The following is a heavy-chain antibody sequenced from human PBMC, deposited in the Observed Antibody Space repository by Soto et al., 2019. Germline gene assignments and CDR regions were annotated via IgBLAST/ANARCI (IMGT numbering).Heavy chain of an antibody. CDR2: ISPNGGST. D-gene: IGHD3-10*01. CDR1: GFSFSSYA. V-gene: IGHV3-64*07. Sequence: EVQLVESGGGLVQPGGSLRLSCAASGFSFSSYAMHWVRQAPGKGLEYVSVISPNGGSTYHSDSVKDRFTISRDNFKNTLYLQMGSLRAEDMAVYYCARAGFYYGSGSYGYGMDFWGQGTSVTVSS. J-gene: IGHJ6*02. CDR3: ARAGFYYGSGSYGYGMDF.